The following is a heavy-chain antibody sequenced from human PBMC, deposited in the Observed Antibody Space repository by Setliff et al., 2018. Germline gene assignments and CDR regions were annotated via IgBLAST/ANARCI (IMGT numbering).Heavy chain of an antibody. CDR3: VRDQGRRGWFDA. CDR1: GGSITVNY. Sequence: SETLSLTCTVSGGSITVNYWSWVRQSPEKGLEWIGFMHYSGSTNYNPSLESRVSISVDTSKNQFSLNLSSVTAADTAIYYCVRDQGRRGWFDAWGQGTLVTVSS. CDR2: MHYSGST. V-gene: IGHV4-59*01. J-gene: IGHJ5*02.